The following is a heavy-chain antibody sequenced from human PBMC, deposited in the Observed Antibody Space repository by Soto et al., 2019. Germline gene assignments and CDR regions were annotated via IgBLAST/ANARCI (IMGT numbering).Heavy chain of an antibody. CDR1: GGSISSSNW. Sequence: PSETLSLTCAVSGGSISSSNWWSWVRQPPGKGLEWIGEIYHSGSTNYNPSLKSRVTISVDKSKNQFSLKLSSVTAADTAVYYCARPYGSGSYLGRTMRVWFDPWGQGTLVTVSS. CDR2: IYHSGST. J-gene: IGHJ5*02. CDR3: ARPYGSGSYLGRTMRVWFDP. V-gene: IGHV4-4*02. D-gene: IGHD3-10*01.